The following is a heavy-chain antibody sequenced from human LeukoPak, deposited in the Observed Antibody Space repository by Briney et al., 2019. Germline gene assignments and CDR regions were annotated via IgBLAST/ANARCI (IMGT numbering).Heavy chain of an antibody. Sequence: TGGSLRLSCTASGFTFGDYAMSWVRQAPGKGLEWVGFIRSKAYGGTTEYAASVKGRFTISRDDSKSIAYLQMNSLKTEDTAVYYCTSLGTPNFDYWGQGTLVTVSS. CDR3: TSLGTPNFDY. CDR1: GFTFGDYA. V-gene: IGHV3-49*04. CDR2: IRSKAYGGTT. J-gene: IGHJ4*02.